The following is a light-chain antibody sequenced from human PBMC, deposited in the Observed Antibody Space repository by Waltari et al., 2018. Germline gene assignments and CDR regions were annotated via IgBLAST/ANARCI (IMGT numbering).Light chain of an antibody. CDR3: AAWDDTLSAVL. Sequence: QSVLTQPPSASGTPGQRVTISCSGSRSNIGINHVYWYQHLPGTTPKLLIYMNNQRPSGVPDRFSGSKSGTSASLAISGLRSEDEADYYCAAWDDTLSAVLFGGGTNLTVL. V-gene: IGLV1-47*01. CDR2: MNN. J-gene: IGLJ3*02. CDR1: RSNIGINH.